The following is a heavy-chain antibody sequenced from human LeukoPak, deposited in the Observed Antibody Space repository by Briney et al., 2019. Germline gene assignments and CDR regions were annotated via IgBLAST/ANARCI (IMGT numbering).Heavy chain of an antibody. CDR1: GYTFTSYG. V-gene: IGHV1-18*01. J-gene: IGHJ6*03. CDR3: ARGLRGNYYYYMDV. Sequence: ASVKVSCKASGYTFTSYGISWVRQAPGQGLEWMGWISAYNGNTNYAQKLQGRVTMTIDTSTSTAYMELRSLRSDDTAVYYCARGLRGNYYYYMDVWGKGTTVTVSS. CDR2: ISAYNGNT. D-gene: IGHD3-16*01.